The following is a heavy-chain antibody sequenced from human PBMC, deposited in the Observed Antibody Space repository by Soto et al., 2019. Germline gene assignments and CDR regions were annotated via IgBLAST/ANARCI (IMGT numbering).Heavy chain of an antibody. V-gene: IGHV2-5*02. J-gene: IGHJ2*01. CDR1: GFSLTTGGVA. Sequence: QITLKESGPTLVKPTQTLTLTCTFSGFSLTTGGVAVGWIRQPPGKALEWLALIYWDDDKRYSPSLKSRLSTAKDPSKNQVALTMPDMDPVDTATYLCAPRECSGADCNPRWYLRLWGRGTLVTFPS. CDR3: APRECSGADCNPRWYLRL. CDR2: IYWDDDK. D-gene: IGHD2-15*01.